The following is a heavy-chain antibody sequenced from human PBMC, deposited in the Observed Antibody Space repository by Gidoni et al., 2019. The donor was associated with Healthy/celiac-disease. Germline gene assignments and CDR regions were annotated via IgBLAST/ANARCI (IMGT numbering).Heavy chain of an antibody. Sequence: WKGLEWIGSIYYSGSTYYNPSLKSRVTISVDTSKNQFSLKLSSVTAADTAVYYCARRVGDYYDSRGHVDYWGQGTLVTVSS. J-gene: IGHJ4*02. V-gene: IGHV4-39*01. CDR3: ARRVGDYYDSRGHVDY. CDR2: IYYSGST. D-gene: IGHD3-22*01.